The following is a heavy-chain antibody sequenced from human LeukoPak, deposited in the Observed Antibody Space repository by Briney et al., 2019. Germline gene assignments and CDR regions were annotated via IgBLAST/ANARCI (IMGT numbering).Heavy chain of an antibody. V-gene: IGHV1-24*01. CDR1: GGTFSSYA. Sequence: ASVKVSCKASGGTFSSYAISWVRQAPGQGLEWMGGFDPEDGETIYAQKFQGRVTMTEDTSTDTAYMELSSLRSEDTAVYYCATDLGQPVGESSWGQGTLVTVSS. CDR3: ATDLGQPVGESS. D-gene: IGHD3-10*01. J-gene: IGHJ5*02. CDR2: FDPEDGET.